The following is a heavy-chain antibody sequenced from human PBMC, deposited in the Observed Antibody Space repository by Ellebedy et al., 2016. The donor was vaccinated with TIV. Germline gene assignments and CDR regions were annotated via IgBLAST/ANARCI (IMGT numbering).Heavy chain of an antibody. Sequence: MPSETLSLTCTVSGDSISSSSYYWGWIRQLPGKGLEWIGSIYYSGSTYYNPSLKSRVTISVDTSQNQFSLKLSSVTAADKAVYYCARWVAVAATYCDYWGQGTLVTVSS. CDR2: IYYSGST. CDR1: GDSISSSSYY. V-gene: IGHV4-39*07. J-gene: IGHJ4*02. D-gene: IGHD6-19*01. CDR3: ARWVAVAATYCDY.